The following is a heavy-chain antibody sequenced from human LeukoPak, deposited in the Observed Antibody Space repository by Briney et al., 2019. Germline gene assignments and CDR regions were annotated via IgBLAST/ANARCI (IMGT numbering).Heavy chain of an antibody. J-gene: IGHJ5*02. CDR3: AAQYRGLEPWFDP. V-gene: IGHV4-59*01. Sequence: SETLSLTCTVSGGSISSYYWSWIRQPPGKGLEWIGYIYYSGSTNYNPSLKSRVTISVDTSKNQFSLKLSSVTAADTAVYYCAAQYRGLEPWFDPWGQGTLVTVSS. CDR1: GGSISSYY. CDR2: IYYSGST. D-gene: IGHD6-6*01.